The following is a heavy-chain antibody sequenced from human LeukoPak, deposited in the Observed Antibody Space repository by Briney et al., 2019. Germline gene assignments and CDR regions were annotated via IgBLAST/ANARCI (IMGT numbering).Heavy chain of an antibody. Sequence: PSETLSLTCTVSGGSISSYYWSWIRQPPGKGLEWIGYIYYSGSTNYNPSLKSRVTISVDTSKNQFSLKLSSVTAADTAVYYCARVLLGSTYGMDVWGQGTTVTVSS. D-gene: IGHD2-15*01. V-gene: IGHV4-59*01. J-gene: IGHJ6*02. CDR3: ARVLLGSTYGMDV. CDR1: GGSISSYY. CDR2: IYYSGST.